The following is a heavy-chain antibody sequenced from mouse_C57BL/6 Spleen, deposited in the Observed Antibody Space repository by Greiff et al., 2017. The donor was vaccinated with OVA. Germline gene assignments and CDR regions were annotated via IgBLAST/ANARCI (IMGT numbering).Heavy chain of an antibody. CDR3: AREGEYWAWFAY. V-gene: IGHV5-17*01. J-gene: IGHJ3*01. CDR1: GFTFSDYG. Sequence: EVKLEESGGGLVKPGGSLKLSCAASGFTFSDYGMHWVRQAPEKGLEWVAYISSGSSTIYYADTVKGRFTISRDNAKNTLFLQMTSLRSEDTAMYYCAREGEYWAWFAYWGQGTLVTVSA. CDR2: ISSGSSTI. D-gene: IGHD4-1*01.